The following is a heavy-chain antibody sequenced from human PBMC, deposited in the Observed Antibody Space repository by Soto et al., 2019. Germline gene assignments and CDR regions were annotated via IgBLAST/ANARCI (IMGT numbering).Heavy chain of an antibody. CDR2: FDPEDGET. Sequence: ASVKVSCKVSGYTLTELSMHWVRQAPGKGLEWMGGFDPEDGETIYAQKFQGRVTMTEDTSTDTAYMELSSLRSEDTAVYYCATTFRITGPQAPLAYWGQGTLVTVSS. CDR3: ATTFRITGPQAPLAY. CDR1: GYTLTELS. J-gene: IGHJ4*02. D-gene: IGHD1-20*01. V-gene: IGHV1-24*01.